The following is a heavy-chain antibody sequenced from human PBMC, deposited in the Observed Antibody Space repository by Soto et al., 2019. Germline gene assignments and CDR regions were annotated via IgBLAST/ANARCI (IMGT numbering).Heavy chain of an antibody. Sequence: QMQLIQSGAEVKKSGSSVKVTCKASGGTFSSDSISWVRQAPGEGLEWMGGVIPLFGTANYAQKFEGRVTIPADESTSTAYMELSSLRSDDTAVYYCARVHMIVVVGERYHYKGLDVWGQGTAVTVSS. J-gene: IGHJ6*02. D-gene: IGHD3-22*01. CDR1: GGTFSSDS. CDR2: VIPLFGTA. V-gene: IGHV1-69*01. CDR3: ARVHMIVVVGERYHYKGLDV.